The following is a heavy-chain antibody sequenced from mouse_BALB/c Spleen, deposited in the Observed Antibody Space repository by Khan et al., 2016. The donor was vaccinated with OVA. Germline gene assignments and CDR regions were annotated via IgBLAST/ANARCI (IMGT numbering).Heavy chain of an antibody. CDR2: IDPFSGDT. Sequence: VQLQQSGPELMKPGASVKISCKASGYSFTSYYIHWVIQSHGKSLEWIGYIDPFSGDTTYNQKFKGRATLTVDKSSSTAYIHLSNLTFEDSAVYYCTRHGYVAWFTYWGQGTLVTVSA. J-gene: IGHJ3*01. V-gene: IGHV1S135*01. CDR1: GYSFTSYY. CDR3: TRHGYVAWFTY. D-gene: IGHD2-2*01.